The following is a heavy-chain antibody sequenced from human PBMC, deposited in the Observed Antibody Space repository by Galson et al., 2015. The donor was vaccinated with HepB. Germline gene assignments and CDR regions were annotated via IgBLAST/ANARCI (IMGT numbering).Heavy chain of an antibody. J-gene: IGHJ6*03. D-gene: IGHD3-3*01. V-gene: IGHV3-11*06. CDR2: ISSSSSYT. Sequence: SLRLSCAASGFTFSDYYMSWIRQAPGKGLEWVSYISSSSSYTNYADSVKGRFTISRDNAKNSLYLQMNSLRAEDTAVYYCARGLRYYDFWSGHNYYYYMDVWGKGTTVTVSS. CDR3: ARGLRYYDFWSGHNYYYYMDV. CDR1: GFTFSDYY.